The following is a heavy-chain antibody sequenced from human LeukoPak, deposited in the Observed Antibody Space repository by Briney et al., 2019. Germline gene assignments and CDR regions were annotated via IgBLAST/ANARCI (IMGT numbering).Heavy chain of an antibody. V-gene: IGHV1-46*01. Sequence: EASVKVSCKASGYTFTSYYMHWVRQAPGQGLEWMGIINPGGGSTTYAQKFQGRVTMTRGTSTSTVYMELSSLRSEDTAVYYCARFIVGAAFDYWGQGTLVTVSS. J-gene: IGHJ4*02. CDR3: ARFIVGAAFDY. D-gene: IGHD1-26*01. CDR1: GYTFTSYY. CDR2: INPGGGST.